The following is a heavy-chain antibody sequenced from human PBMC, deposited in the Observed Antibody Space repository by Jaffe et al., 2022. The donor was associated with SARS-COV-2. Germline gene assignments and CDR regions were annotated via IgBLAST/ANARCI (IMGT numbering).Heavy chain of an antibody. Sequence: EVQLVESGGGLVQPGGSLRLSCAASGFTFSSYSMDWVRQAPGKGLEWVSYISSSSSNIHYAGSVKGRFTISRDNAKNSLYLQMNSLRDEDTAVYYCARGLGYCGGDCYRAFDIWGQGTMVTVSS. J-gene: IGHJ3*02. CDR2: ISSSSSNI. D-gene: IGHD2-21*02. CDR3: ARGLGYCGGDCYRAFDI. V-gene: IGHV3-48*02. CDR1: GFTFSSYS.